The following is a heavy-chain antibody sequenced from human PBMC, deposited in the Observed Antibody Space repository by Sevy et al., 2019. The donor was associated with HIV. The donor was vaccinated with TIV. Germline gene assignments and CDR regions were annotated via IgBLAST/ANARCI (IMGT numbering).Heavy chain of an antibody. CDR2: IKRKTDGGTT. D-gene: IGHD3-16*01. CDR3: TTDYIWGDPAAPRRLGY. V-gene: IGHV3-15*01. CDR1: GFTFSNSW. J-gene: IGHJ4*02. Sequence: GGSLRLSCAASGFTFSNSWMSWVRQAPGKGLEWVGRIKRKTDGGTTDYAAPVKGRFTLSRDDSKNTVYLQVSSLKTEDTAVYYCTTDYIWGDPAAPRRLGYWGKGTLVTVSS.